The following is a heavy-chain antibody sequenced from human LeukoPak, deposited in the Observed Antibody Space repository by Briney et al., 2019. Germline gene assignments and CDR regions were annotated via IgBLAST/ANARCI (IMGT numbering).Heavy chain of an antibody. CDR3: AGGLARFQSWY. D-gene: IGHD3-3*02. CDR2: MYHGGST. J-gene: IGHJ4*02. CDR1: GVSISSYS. Sequence: SETLTLTCTVSGVSISSYSWSWIRQPPGKGLEWIGYMYHGGSTNYNPSLKSRVTISVDTSKNQLSLNLSSITAADTAVYYCAGGLARFQSWYWGQGTLVTVSS. V-gene: IGHV4-59*01.